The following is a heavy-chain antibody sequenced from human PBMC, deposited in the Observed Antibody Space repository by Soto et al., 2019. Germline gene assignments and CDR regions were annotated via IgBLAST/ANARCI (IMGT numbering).Heavy chain of an antibody. CDR2: IHYSGST. Sequence: SETLSLTCTVSGGSISSGDYYWSWIRQPPGKGLEWIGNIHYSGSTYYNPSLRSRVTISEDTSKNQFSLKLSSVTAADTAVYCCARLTGRYYESAFDIWGQGTMVTVSS. CDR3: ARLTGRYYESAFDI. V-gene: IGHV4-30-4*01. D-gene: IGHD1-26*01. CDR1: GGSISSGDYY. J-gene: IGHJ3*02.